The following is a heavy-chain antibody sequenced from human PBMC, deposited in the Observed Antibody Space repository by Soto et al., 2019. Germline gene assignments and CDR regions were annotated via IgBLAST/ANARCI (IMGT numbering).Heavy chain of an antibody. Sequence: SETLSLTCTVSGGSISGGNYYWSWIRQNPRKGLEWIGYIYDSGRSYSNSSLKSRLTLSIDTSKNQFSLQLTSVTAADTAVYYCARDPGSGSYYGWFDPWGQGTLVTVSS. V-gene: IGHV4-31*03. J-gene: IGHJ5*02. D-gene: IGHD3-10*01. CDR1: GGSISGGNYY. CDR2: IYDSGRS. CDR3: ARDPGSGSYYGWFDP.